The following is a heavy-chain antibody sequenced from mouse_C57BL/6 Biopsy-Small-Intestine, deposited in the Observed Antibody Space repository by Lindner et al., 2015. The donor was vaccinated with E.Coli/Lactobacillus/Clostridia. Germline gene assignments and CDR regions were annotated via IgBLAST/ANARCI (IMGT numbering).Heavy chain of an antibody. Sequence: EVQLQESGAELVRPGASVKLSCTGSGFTFKDYYIHWVKQRPEQGLDWIGRIDPEDGDTEYAPKFQGKASITADTSSNTAYLQLSNLTSEDTAVYYCTLYMRHWGRRHHSHSLL. CDR1: GFTFKDYY. J-gene: IGHJ2*01. D-gene: IGHD1-3*01. V-gene: IGHV14-1*01. CDR3: TLYMRH. CDR2: IDPEDGDT.